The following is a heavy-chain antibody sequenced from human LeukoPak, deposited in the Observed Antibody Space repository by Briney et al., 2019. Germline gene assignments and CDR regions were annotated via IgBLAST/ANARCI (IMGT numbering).Heavy chain of an antibody. Sequence: GGSLRLYCAASGFTFSSYALSWVRQAPGEGVEWVSAISGGGGRTYYADSVKGRFTISRDEAKNQQYLQLNNQRAGDPAVYYCAKEGGSHDPYYYYYYMDVWGKGTTVTVSS. CDR3: AKEGGSHDPYYYYYYMDV. CDR1: GFTFSSYA. D-gene: IGHD1-26*01. J-gene: IGHJ6*03. V-gene: IGHV3-23*01. CDR2: ISGGGGRT.